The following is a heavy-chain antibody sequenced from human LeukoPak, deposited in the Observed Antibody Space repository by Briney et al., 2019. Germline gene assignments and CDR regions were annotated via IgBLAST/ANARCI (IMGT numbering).Heavy chain of an antibody. CDR2: INPNSGGT. CDR3: ARDSSGYSSSFDY. CDR1: GYTFTGYY. D-gene: IGHD3-22*01. Sequence: GASVKVSCKASGYTFTGYYMHWVRQAPGQGLEWMGWINPNSGGTNYAQKFQGRVTMTRDTSISTAYMELSRLRSDDTAVYYCARDSSGYSSSFDYWGQGTLVTVSS. V-gene: IGHV1-2*02. J-gene: IGHJ4*02.